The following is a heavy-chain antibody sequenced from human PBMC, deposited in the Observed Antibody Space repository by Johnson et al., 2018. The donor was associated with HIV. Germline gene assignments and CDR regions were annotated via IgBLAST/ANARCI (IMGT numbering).Heavy chain of an antibody. CDR2: IKQDGSEK. J-gene: IGHJ3*02. CDR1: GFTFSTHG. CDR3: ARKADAIDI. V-gene: IGHV3-7*03. Sequence: VHLVESGGVVVQPGRSLRLSCAASGFTFSTHGINWVRQAPGRGLEWVANIKQDGSEKYYVDSVKGRFTISRDNAKNSLYLQMNSLRAGDTAVYYCARKADAIDIWGQGTMVTVSS.